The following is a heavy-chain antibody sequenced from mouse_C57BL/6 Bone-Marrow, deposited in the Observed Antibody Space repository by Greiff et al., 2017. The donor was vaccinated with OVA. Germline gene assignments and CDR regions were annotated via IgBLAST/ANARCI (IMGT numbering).Heavy chain of an antibody. J-gene: IGHJ3*01. V-gene: IGHV5-6*02. CDR1: GFTFSSYG. Sequence: EVKLVESGGDLVKPGGSLKLSCAASGFTFSSYGMSWVRQTPDKRLEWVATISSGGSYTYYPDSVKGRFTISRDNATNTLYLQMSRLKSEDTAMYDCARLSSNFGWFAYWGQGTLVTVSA. D-gene: IGHD2-5*01. CDR3: ARLSSNFGWFAY. CDR2: ISSGGSYT.